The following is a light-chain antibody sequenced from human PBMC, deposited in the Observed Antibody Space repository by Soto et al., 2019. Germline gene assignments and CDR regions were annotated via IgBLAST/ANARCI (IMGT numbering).Light chain of an antibody. CDR1: SSDVGGYNY. Sequence: QSALTQPASVSGSPGQSITLSCTGTSSDVGGYNYVSWYQQHPGKAPKLMIYDVSNRPSGVSNRFSGSKSGNTASLTISGLQAEDEADYYCSSYTSSSPLFGGGTQLTVL. V-gene: IGLV2-14*01. CDR3: SSYTSSSPL. J-gene: IGLJ3*02. CDR2: DVS.